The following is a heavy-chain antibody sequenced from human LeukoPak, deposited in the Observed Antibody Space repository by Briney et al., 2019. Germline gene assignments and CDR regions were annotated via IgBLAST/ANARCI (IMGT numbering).Heavy chain of an antibody. J-gene: IGHJ4*02. Sequence: SETLSLTCTVSGGSISSSSYYWGWIRQPPGKGLEWIGSIYYSGSTYYNPSLKSRVTISVDTSKNQFSLKLSSVTAADTAVYYCARDRMASYYFDYCGQGTLVTVSS. CDR2: IYYSGST. V-gene: IGHV4-39*07. CDR1: GGSISSSSYY. D-gene: IGHD5-24*01. CDR3: ARDRMASYYFDY.